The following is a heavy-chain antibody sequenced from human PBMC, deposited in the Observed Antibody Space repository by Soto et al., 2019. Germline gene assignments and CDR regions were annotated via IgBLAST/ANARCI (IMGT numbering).Heavy chain of an antibody. CDR2: ISYDGSNK. V-gene: IGHV3-30*03. Sequence: PGGSLRLSCAASGFTFSSYGMHWVRQAPGKGLEWVAVISYDGSNKYYADSVKGRFTISRDNSKNTLYLQMNSLRAEDTAVYYCARSPTSHKCSGGSCYPPYFDSWGQGTLVTVSS. CDR1: GFTFSSYG. D-gene: IGHD2-15*01. J-gene: IGHJ4*02. CDR3: ARSPTSHKCSGGSCYPPYFDS.